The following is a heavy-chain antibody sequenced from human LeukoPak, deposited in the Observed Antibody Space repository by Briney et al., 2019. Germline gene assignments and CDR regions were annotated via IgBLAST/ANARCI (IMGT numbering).Heavy chain of an antibody. CDR3: TREGEYCSSTSCYRYYYYGMDV. CDR2: IRSKAYGGTT. Sequence: PGGSLRLSCTASGFTFGDYAMSWVRQAPGKGLEWVGFIRSKAYGGTTEYAASVKGRFTISRDDSRSIAYLQMNSLKTEDTAVYYCTREGEYCSSTSCYRYYYYGMDVWAKGPRSPSP. CDR1: GFTFGDYA. D-gene: IGHD2-2*01. J-gene: IGHJ6*02. V-gene: IGHV3-49*04.